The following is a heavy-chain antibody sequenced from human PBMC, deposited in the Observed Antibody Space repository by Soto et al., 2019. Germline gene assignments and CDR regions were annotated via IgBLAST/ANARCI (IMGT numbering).Heavy chain of an antibody. CDR1: GFNFDNYG. Sequence: ESVGGVVQPGGSLRLSCQASGFNFDNYGMHWVRQAPGKGLEWVAVITYDGSFQYYADSVKGRFTISRDNSKNTLFLHLNTLKPEDTAVYHCAKDRVGGTFYTPLGFWGQGTLVTVSS. V-gene: IGHV3-30*18. CDR2: ITYDGSFQ. J-gene: IGHJ4*02. D-gene: IGHD1-7*01. CDR3: AKDRVGGTFYTPLGF.